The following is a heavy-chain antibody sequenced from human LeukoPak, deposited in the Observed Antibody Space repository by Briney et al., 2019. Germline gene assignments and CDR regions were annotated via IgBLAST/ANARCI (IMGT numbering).Heavy chain of an antibody. CDR3: ASGYSYFGY. V-gene: IGHV4-34*01. CDR2: IDHSGST. Sequence: SETLSLTCAVYGGSFSGYYWSWIRQPPGKGLEWIGEIDHSGSTNYNPSLKSRVTISVDTSKNQFSLKLSSVTAADTAVYYCASGYSYFGYWGQGTLVTVSS. J-gene: IGHJ4*02. D-gene: IGHD5-18*01. CDR1: GGSFSGYY.